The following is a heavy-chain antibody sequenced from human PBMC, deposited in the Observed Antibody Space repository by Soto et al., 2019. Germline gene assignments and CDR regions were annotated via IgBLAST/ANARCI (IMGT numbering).Heavy chain of an antibody. Sequence: GGSLRLSCAASGFTFSSYAMSWVRQAPGKGLEWVSAISGSGGSTYYADSVTGRFTISRDNSKKTLYLQMNSLRAEDTAVYYCAKDPRGYSYGNDYFDYWGQGTLVTVSS. CDR2: ISGSGGST. J-gene: IGHJ4*02. CDR1: GFTFSSYA. CDR3: AKDPRGYSYGNDYFDY. D-gene: IGHD5-18*01. V-gene: IGHV3-23*01.